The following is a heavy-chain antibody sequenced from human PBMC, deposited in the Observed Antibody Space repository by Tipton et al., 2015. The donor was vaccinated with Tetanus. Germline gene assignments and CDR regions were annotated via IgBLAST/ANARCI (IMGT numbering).Heavy chain of an antibody. D-gene: IGHD3-22*01. V-gene: IGHV1-2*02. CDR3: ARDRGNYIYYGMDV. CDR1: GYTFTGYY. J-gene: IGHJ6*02. CDR2: IDPNSGGT. Sequence: QLVQSGAEMKKPGASVKVSCKASGYTFTGYYIYWVRQAPGQGLEWMGWIDPNSGGTVYAPRFQGRVTMTRDTSISTAYMELSSLRSDDTAVYYCARDRGNYIYYGMDVWGPGTTVTVS.